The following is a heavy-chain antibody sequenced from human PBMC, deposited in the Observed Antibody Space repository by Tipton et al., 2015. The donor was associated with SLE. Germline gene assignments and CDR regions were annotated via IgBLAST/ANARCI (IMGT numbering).Heavy chain of an antibody. CDR2: ISYGGRN. D-gene: IGHD3-9*01. CDR1: GDSISGSTYY. Sequence: TLSLTCIVSGDSISGSTYYWGWIRQPPGKGLEWIGSISYGGRNYYNPSLKGRVTISEDTPKNQFSLKLTSVTAADTAVYYCVRDKRYFDSPVKYWGQGILVTASS. CDR3: VRDKRYFDSPVKY. J-gene: IGHJ4*02. V-gene: IGHV4-39*07.